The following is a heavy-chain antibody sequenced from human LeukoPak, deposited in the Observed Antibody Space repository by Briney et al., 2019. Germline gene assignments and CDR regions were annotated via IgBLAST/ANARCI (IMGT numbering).Heavy chain of an antibody. D-gene: IGHD6-13*01. J-gene: IGHJ6*03. CDR3: ARAVGSSWYRGYYYYMDV. V-gene: IGHV1-18*01. CDR2: ISAYNGNT. Sequence: ASVKVSCKASGYTFTSYGISWVRQAPGQGLEWMGWISAYNGNTNYAQKLQGRVTMTTDTSTSTAYMELRSLRSDDTAVYYCARAVGSSWYRGYYYYMDVWGKGTTVTVSS. CDR1: GYTFTSYG.